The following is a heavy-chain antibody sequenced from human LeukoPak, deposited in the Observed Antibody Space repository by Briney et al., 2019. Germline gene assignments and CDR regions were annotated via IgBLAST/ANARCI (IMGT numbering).Heavy chain of an antibody. Sequence: SETLSLTCAVYGGSFSGYYWSWIRQPPGKGLEWIGEINHSGSTNYNPSLKSRVTISVDTSKNQFSLKLSSVTAADTAVYYCARVRYSGSYYGYYYYYNYMDVWGKGTTVTVSS. CDR3: ARVRYSGSYYGYYYYYNYMDV. D-gene: IGHD1-26*01. CDR2: INHSGST. CDR1: GGSFSGYY. J-gene: IGHJ6*03. V-gene: IGHV4-34*01.